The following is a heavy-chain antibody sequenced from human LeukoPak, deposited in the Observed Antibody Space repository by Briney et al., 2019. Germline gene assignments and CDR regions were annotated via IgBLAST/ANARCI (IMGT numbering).Heavy chain of an antibody. D-gene: IGHD3-10*01. CDR2: ISSSSSTI. V-gene: IGHV3-48*01. CDR3: ARWGFYGSGSYFN. Sequence: GGSLRLSRAASGFTFSSYSMNWVRQAPGKGLEWVSYISSSSSTIYYADSVKGRFTISRDNAKNSLYLQMNSLRAEDTAVYYCARWGFYGSGSYFNWGQGTLVTVSS. CDR1: GFTFSSYS. J-gene: IGHJ4*02.